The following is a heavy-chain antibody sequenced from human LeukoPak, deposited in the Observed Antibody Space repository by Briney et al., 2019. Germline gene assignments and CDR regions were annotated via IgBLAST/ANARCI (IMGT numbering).Heavy chain of an antibody. CDR2: IKTYNGNT. Sequence: ASVKVSCKASGYSFASYGIIWVRQAPGHGLEWMGWIKTYNGNTSYAQKFQGRVTLTTDTSTRTAYMELRSLTSDDTAVYYCAREGNTWLDPWGQGALVTVSS. V-gene: IGHV1-18*01. CDR3: AREGNTWLDP. J-gene: IGHJ5*02. CDR1: GYSFASYG.